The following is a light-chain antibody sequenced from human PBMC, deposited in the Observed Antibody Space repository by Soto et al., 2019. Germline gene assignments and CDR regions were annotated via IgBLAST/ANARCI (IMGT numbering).Light chain of an antibody. CDR3: QQSHSTPPT. Sequence: DIHMAQSPPSLSASVGDRVTITCRASHNIVTYLNWYQQKAGKAPSLLIYEASHLQSGVPFRFFGSGSGTDFTRTIDTLQHEDSATYYCQQSHSTPPTFGPETKLEIK. CDR2: EAS. CDR1: HNIVTY. V-gene: IGKV1-39*01. J-gene: IGKJ2*01.